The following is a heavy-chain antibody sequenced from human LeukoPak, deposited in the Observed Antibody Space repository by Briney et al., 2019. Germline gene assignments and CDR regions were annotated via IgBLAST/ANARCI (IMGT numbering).Heavy chain of an antibody. CDR1: GYSISSGYY. D-gene: IGHD3-22*01. J-gene: IGHJ4*02. CDR3: ASGFTMLVAVL. CDR2: IYHSGST. Sequence: SETLSLTCTVSGYSISSGYYRGWSRQPPEKGLEWIGSIYHSGSTYYNPCLKSRVTISVATSKSQFSLNLSSVTAADTAVYFCASGFTMLVAVLWGQGNLVTVSS. V-gene: IGHV4-38-2*02.